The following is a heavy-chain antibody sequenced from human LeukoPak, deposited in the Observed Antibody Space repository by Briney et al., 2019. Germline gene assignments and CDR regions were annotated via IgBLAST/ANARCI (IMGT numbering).Heavy chain of an antibody. CDR3: AKDSGYSSSEIDY. CDR1: GFTFSTFA. D-gene: IGHD6-6*01. J-gene: IGHJ4*02. Sequence: GGSLRLSCAASGFTFSTFAMIWVRQPPGKGLEWVSSIFPSGGEIHYADSVRGRFTISRDNSKSTLSLQMNSLRAEDTAIYYCAKDSGYSSSEIDYWGQGTLVTVSS. CDR2: IFPSGGEI. V-gene: IGHV3-23*01.